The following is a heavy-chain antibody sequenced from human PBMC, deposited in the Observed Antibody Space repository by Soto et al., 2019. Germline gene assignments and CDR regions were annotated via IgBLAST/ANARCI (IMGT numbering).Heavy chain of an antibody. J-gene: IGHJ4*02. D-gene: IGHD1-1*01. CDR2: ISGSGGST. CDR1: GFTFSSYA. Sequence: EVQLLESGGGLVQPGGSLRLSCAASGFTFSSYAMSWVRQAPGKGLEWVSAISGSGGSTYYADSVKGRFTIARDNSKKTLYLQRNSARAEDTAVYYCAKDTSGPDFDYWGQGTLVTVSS. CDR3: AKDTSGPDFDY. V-gene: IGHV3-23*01.